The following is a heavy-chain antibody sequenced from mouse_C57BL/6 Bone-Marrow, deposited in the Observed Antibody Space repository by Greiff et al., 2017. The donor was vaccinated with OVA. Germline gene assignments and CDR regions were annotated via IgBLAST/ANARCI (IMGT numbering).Heavy chain of an antibody. V-gene: IGHV1-76*01. CDR2: IYPGSGNT. CDR1: GYTFTDYY. D-gene: IGHD2-1*01. CDR3: ARGDGKGAWFAY. Sequence: QVQLQQSGAELVRPGASVKLSCKASGYTFTDYYINWVKQRPGQGLEWIARIYPGSGNTYYNEKFKGKATLTAEKSSSTAYMQLSSLTSEDSAVYFCARGDGKGAWFAYWGQGTLVTVSA. J-gene: IGHJ3*01.